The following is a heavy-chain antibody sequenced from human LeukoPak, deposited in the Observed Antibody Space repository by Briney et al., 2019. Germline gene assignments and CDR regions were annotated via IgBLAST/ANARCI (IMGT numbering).Heavy chain of an antibody. D-gene: IGHD3-22*01. Sequence: GGSLRLSCAASGFTFDDYAMHWVRQAPGKGLEWVSGISWNSGSIGYADSVKGRFTISRDNAKNSLYLQMNSLRAEDTAVYYCARSVLSPRSSGYYCLDYWGQGTLVTVSS. CDR3: ARSVLSPRSSGYYCLDY. CDR2: ISWNSGSI. CDR1: GFTFDDYA. V-gene: IGHV3-9*01. J-gene: IGHJ4*02.